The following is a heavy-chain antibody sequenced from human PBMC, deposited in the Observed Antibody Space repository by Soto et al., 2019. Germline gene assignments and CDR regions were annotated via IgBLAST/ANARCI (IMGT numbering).Heavy chain of an antibody. CDR2: INPNSGGT. V-gene: IGHV1-2*04. CDR3: ARGVMDYDILTGYYPTNWFDP. D-gene: IGHD3-9*01. CDR1: GYTFTDYY. J-gene: IGHJ5*02. Sequence: GASVKVSCKASGYTFTDYYMHWVRQAPGQGLEWMGWINPNSGGTNYAQKFQGWVTMTRDTSISTAYMELSRLRSDDTAVYYCARGVMDYDILTGYYPTNWFDPWGQGTLVTVSS.